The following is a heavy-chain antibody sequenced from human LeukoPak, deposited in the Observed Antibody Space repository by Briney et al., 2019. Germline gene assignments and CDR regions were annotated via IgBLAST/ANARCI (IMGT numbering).Heavy chain of an antibody. CDR3: ARVEYSSGWYADY. V-gene: IGHV3-21*01. CDR1: GFTFSSYS. Sequence: GGSLRLSCAASGFTFSSYSMNCVRQAPGKGLEWVSSISSSSSYIYYADSVKGRFTISRDNAKNSLYLQMNSLRAEDTAVYYCARVEYSSGWYADYWGQGTLVTVSS. J-gene: IGHJ4*02. D-gene: IGHD6-19*01. CDR2: ISSSSSYI.